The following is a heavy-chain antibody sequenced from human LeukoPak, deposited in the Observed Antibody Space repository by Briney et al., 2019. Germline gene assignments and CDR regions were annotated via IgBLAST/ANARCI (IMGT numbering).Heavy chain of an antibody. V-gene: IGHV1-2*04. CDR2: INPNSGGT. CDR1: GYTFTGYY. Sequence: EASVKVSCTASGYTFTGYYMHWVRQATGQGLEWMGWINPNSGGTNYAQKFQGWVTMTRDTSISTAYMELSRLRSDDTAVYYCARVDSSSSNRPDYWGQGTLVTVSS. D-gene: IGHD6-13*01. CDR3: ARVDSSSSNRPDY. J-gene: IGHJ4*02.